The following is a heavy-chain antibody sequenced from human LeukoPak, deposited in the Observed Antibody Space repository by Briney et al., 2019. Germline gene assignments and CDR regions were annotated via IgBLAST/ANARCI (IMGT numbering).Heavy chain of an antibody. Sequence: ASVKVSCKASGYTFTTYTISWVRQAPGQGLEWMGWISTSNGNTNYAQKLQGRVTMTTDTSTSTAYMELRSLRSDDTAAYYCAREEGAPIAAANIWGLGTMVTVSS. CDR2: ISTSNGNT. CDR1: GYTFTTYT. D-gene: IGHD6-13*01. J-gene: IGHJ3*02. CDR3: AREEGAPIAAANI. V-gene: IGHV1-18*01.